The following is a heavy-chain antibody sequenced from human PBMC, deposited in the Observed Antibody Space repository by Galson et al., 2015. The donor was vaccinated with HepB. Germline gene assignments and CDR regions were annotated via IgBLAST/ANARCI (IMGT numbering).Heavy chain of an antibody. CDR1: GGSFSAYY. Sequence: ETLSLTCAVSGGSFSAYYWAWIRQSPGTGLEWIGEINHSGSTNYNPSLKSRVAISVDTSKNQVSLTLASVTAADTAVYYCAREWQWLRRIDHWGQGTQVTVSS. J-gene: IGHJ4*02. CDR2: INHSGST. CDR3: AREWQWLRRIDH. D-gene: IGHD5-12*01. V-gene: IGHV4-34*01.